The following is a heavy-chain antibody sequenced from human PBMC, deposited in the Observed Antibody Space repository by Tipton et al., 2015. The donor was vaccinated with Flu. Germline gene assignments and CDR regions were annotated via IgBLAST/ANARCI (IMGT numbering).Heavy chain of an antibody. CDR3: ARERRGGWPFYDAFDF. Sequence: TLSLTCTVSGGSISSYYWSWIRQPPGKGLEWIGYIYYSGSTNYNPSLKSRVTMSVDLFKNQISLRLSSVTAADTAVYYCARERRGGWPFYDAFDFWGQGTTVTVSS. CDR2: IYYSGST. CDR1: GGSISSYY. V-gene: IGHV4-59*12. J-gene: IGHJ3*01. D-gene: IGHD6-19*01.